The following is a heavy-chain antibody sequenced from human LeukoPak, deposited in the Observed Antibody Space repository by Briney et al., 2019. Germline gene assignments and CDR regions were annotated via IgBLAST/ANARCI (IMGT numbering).Heavy chain of an antibody. J-gene: IGHJ3*01. V-gene: IGHV1-18*01. CDR3: AKVDPPIAVGAPGDAFDL. CDR2: ISPYDDST. Sequence: GDSAKVSCKASGYSFSTFGITWVRQAPGQGLEWMGWISPYDDSTAYGQKCEGRVTMTRDASTNTAYMELGSLTSDDTALYYCAKVDPPIAVGAPGDAFDLWGQGTMVIVSS. D-gene: IGHD6-19*01. CDR1: GYSFSTFG.